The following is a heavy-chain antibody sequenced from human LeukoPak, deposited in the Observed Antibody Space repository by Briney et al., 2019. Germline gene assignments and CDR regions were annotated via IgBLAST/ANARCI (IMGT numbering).Heavy chain of an antibody. CDR2: INPSGGST. D-gene: IGHD5-18*01. J-gene: IGHJ4*02. CDR3: ARYSYGYFSPYYFDY. Sequence: ASVKVSCKASGYTFTSYYMHWVRQAPGQGLEWMGIINPSGGSTSYAQKFQGRVTMTRDTSTSTAYMELSSLRSEDTAVYYCARYSYGYFSPYYFDYWGQGTLVTVSS. V-gene: IGHV1-46*01. CDR1: GYTFTSYY.